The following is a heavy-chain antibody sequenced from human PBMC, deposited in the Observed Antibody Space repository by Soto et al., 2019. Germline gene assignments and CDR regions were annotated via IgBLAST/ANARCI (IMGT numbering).Heavy chain of an antibody. CDR2: IYHSGNT. CDR1: SGSISSSNW. J-gene: IGHJ4*02. V-gene: IGHV4-4*02. CDR3: ARTLFDGMEWLFFGY. Sequence: SETLSLTCAVSSGSISSSNWWSWIRQPPGKGLEWIGEIYHSGNTNYNPSLKSRVTISVDKSKNHFSLQLSSVTAADTAVYYCARTLFDGMEWLFFGYWGQGTLVTVSS. D-gene: IGHD3-3*01.